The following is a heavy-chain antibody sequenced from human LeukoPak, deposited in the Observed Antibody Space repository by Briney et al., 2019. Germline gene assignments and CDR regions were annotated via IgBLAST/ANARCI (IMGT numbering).Heavy chain of an antibody. D-gene: IGHD3-22*01. J-gene: IGHJ4*02. CDR2: ISSTSSYI. V-gene: IGHV3-21*04. CDR3: AKEGSSGYYLNY. CDR1: GFTFSSYA. Sequence: PGGSLILSCAASGFTFSSYAMTWVRQAPGKGLEWVSSISSTSSYIYYADSVKGRFTISRDNSKNTLYLQMNSLRAEDTALYYCAKEGSSGYYLNYWGQGTLVTVSS.